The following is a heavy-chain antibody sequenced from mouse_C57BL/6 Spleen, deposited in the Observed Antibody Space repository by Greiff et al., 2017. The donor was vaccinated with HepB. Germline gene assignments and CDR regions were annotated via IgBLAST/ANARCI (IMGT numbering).Heavy chain of an antibody. J-gene: IGHJ2*01. CDR2: INYDGSST. V-gene: IGHV5-16*01. Sequence: VQLKESEGGLVQPGSSMKLSCTASGFTFSDYYMAWVRQVPEKGLEWVANINYDGSSTYYLDSLKSRFIISRDNAKNILYLQMSSLKSEDTATYYCARDPHYDYDAWYFDYWGQGTTLTVSS. D-gene: IGHD2-4*01. CDR1: GFTFSDYY. CDR3: ARDPHYDYDAWYFDY.